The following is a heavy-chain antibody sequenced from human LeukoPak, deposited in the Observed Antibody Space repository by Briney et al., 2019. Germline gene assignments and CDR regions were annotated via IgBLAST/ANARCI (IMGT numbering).Heavy chain of an antibody. V-gene: IGHV4-59*01. CDR3: ARDRPFGA. D-gene: IGHD3-10*01. Sequence: PSETLSLTCIVSGASINGYYWSWIRQPPGKGLEWIGYIDDSGSANYNPSLKSRVTISGDTSKNQFYLKLRFVTAADTAMYYCARDRPFGAWGQGTQVTVSS. J-gene: IGHJ5*02. CDR1: GASINGYY. CDR2: IDDSGSA.